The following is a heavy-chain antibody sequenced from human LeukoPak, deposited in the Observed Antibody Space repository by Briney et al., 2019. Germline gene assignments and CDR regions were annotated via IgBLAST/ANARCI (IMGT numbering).Heavy chain of an antibody. CDR3: ARAYGDALGFDP. J-gene: IGHJ5*02. V-gene: IGHV4-39*07. D-gene: IGHD4-17*01. Sequence: SQTLSLTCTVSGGSISSSSYYWGWIRQPPRKGLEWIGTIYYSGSTYYNPSLKSRLTISVDTSKSQFSLKLSSVTAADTAVYYCARAYGDALGFDPWGQGTLVTVSS. CDR1: GGSISSSSYY. CDR2: IYYSGST.